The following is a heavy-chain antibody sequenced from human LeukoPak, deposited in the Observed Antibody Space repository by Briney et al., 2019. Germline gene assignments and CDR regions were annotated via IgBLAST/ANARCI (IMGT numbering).Heavy chain of an antibody. CDR2: MNPNSGNT. CDR3: ARVKAYCGGDCYPPFDP. J-gene: IGHJ5*02. Sequence: ASVKVSCKASGYTFTSYDINWVRQATGQGLEWMGWMNPNSGNTGYAQKFQGRVTMTRDTSTSTVYMELSSLRSEDTAVYYCARVKAYCGGDCYPPFDPWGQGTLVTVSS. CDR1: GYTFTSYD. D-gene: IGHD2-21*02. V-gene: IGHV1-8*01.